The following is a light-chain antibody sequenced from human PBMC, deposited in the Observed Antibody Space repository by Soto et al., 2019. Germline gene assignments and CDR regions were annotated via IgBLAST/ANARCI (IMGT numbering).Light chain of an antibody. Sequence: QSVLTQPASVSGSPGQSITISSTGTSSDIGAYNYVSWYQQHPGKAPKLMIYDVSNRPSGLSNRFSGSKSGNTASLTISGLQAEDEADYYCSSYTSSATYVFGTGT. CDR1: SSDIGAYNY. V-gene: IGLV2-14*01. CDR2: DVS. J-gene: IGLJ1*01. CDR3: SSYTSSATYV.